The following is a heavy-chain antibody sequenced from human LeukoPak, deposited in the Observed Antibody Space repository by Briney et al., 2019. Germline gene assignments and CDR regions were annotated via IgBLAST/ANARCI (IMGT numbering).Heavy chain of an antibody. Sequence: ASETLSLTCRVSNGSISSGYYWNWLRQHPGKGLEWIGYIYHTGNTYSSPSLNSRLTILVDKSKNEFSLRLTSLTAADTAVYFCARGADPDFGKAYDQPRYWSFDLWGRGTLVTVSS. CDR2: IYHTGNT. CDR1: NGSISSGYY. V-gene: IGHV4-31*03. J-gene: IGHJ2*01. D-gene: IGHD3-16*01. CDR3: ARGADPDFGKAYDQPRYWSFDL.